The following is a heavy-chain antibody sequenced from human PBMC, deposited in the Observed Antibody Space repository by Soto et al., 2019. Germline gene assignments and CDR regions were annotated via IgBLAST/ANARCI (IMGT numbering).Heavy chain of an antibody. J-gene: IGHJ6*02. D-gene: IGHD6-19*01. Sequence: ASVKVSCKASGYTFTSYGISWVRQAPGQGLEWMGWISAYNGNTNYAQKLQGRVTMTTDTSTSTAYMELRSLRSDDTAVYYCARDHRAGXSSGWYVPDYYYYGMDVWGQGTTVTVSS. V-gene: IGHV1-18*01. CDR3: ARDHRAGXSSGWYVPDYYYYGMDV. CDR1: GYTFTSYG. CDR2: ISAYNGNT.